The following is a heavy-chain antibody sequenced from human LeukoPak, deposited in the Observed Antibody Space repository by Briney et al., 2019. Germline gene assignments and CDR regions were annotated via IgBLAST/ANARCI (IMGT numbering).Heavy chain of an antibody. V-gene: IGHV1-2*02. CDR3: AASGGYQRNY. Sequence: ASVKVSCKASGVTFSDYYMHWVRQAPGQGLEWMGWINPASGDTKYAQKFQGRITMTRDTSISTADMELSRLRSDDTAVYYCAASGGYQRNYWGQGTLVTASS. D-gene: IGHD2-15*01. CDR1: GVTFSDYY. CDR2: INPASGDT. J-gene: IGHJ4*02.